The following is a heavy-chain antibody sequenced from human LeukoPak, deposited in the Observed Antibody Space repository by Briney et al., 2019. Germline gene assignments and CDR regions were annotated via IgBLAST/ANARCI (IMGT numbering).Heavy chain of an antibody. CDR2: LYSSGTT. CDR3: ARVMWELLAGPFEY. V-gene: IGHV4-61*02. J-gene: IGHJ4*02. D-gene: IGHD1-26*01. Sequence: SETLSLTCTVSGDSISSGSYYWSWIRQPAGKGLEWIGRLYSSGTTNYNPSLKSRVSMSVDTSKNQFSLMLSSVTAADTAVYYCARVMWELLAGPFEYWGQGTLVTVSS. CDR1: GDSISSGSYY.